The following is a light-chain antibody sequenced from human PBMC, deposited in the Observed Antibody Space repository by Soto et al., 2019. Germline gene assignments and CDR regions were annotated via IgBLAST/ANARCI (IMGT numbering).Light chain of an antibody. Sequence: EIVLTQSPATLSLSPGQRATLSSRASQSIRTSLAWYQQKPGQAPRLVXFDASNRANGVPARFGGSGSGTDLTLTINSLETEDFAVYYCQQRNVWPPITFGQGTRLEIK. CDR1: QSIRTS. V-gene: IGKV3-11*01. CDR2: DAS. CDR3: QQRNVWPPIT. J-gene: IGKJ5*01.